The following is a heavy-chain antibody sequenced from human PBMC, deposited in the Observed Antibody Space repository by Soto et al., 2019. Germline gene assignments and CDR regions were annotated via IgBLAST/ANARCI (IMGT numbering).Heavy chain of an antibody. Sequence: PVGSLRLSCAASGFTFSSYSMNWVRQAPGKGLEWVSSISSSSSYIYYADSVKGRFTISRDNAKNSLYLQMNSLRAEDTAVYYCARVPTYYYDSSGYPKTYYFDYWGQGTLVTVSS. CDR2: ISSSSSYI. V-gene: IGHV3-21*01. CDR3: ARVPTYYYDSSGYPKTYYFDY. J-gene: IGHJ4*02. D-gene: IGHD3-22*01. CDR1: GFTFSSYS.